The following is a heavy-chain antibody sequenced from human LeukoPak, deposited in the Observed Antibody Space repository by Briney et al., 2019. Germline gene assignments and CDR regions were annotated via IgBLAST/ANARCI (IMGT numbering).Heavy chain of an antibody. CDR2: IIPIFGTA. CDR1: GGTSSGYA. J-gene: IGHJ5*02. Sequence: ASVKVSCKASGGTSSGYAISWVRQAPGQGLEWMGGIIPIFGTANYAQKFQGRVTITADESTSTAYMELSSLRSEDTAVYYCARAALTGTTYNWFDPWGQGTLVTVSS. CDR3: ARAALTGTTYNWFDP. D-gene: IGHD1-7*01. V-gene: IGHV1-69*01.